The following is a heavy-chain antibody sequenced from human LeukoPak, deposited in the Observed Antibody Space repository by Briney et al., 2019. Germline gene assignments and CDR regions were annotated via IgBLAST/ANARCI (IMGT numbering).Heavy chain of an antibody. CDR3: ARHEPPGARRHLDY. D-gene: IGHD1-14*01. CDR2: IYNTGTT. J-gene: IGHJ4*02. V-gene: IGHV4-59*08. Sequence: SETLSLTCNVSGGSISSSYWSWIRQPPGKGLEWVGYIYNTGTTNYNPSLNSRVTISVDTSKNQLSLRLSSVTAADTAVYYCARHEPPGARRHLDYWGQGTLSPSPQ. CDR1: GGSISSSY.